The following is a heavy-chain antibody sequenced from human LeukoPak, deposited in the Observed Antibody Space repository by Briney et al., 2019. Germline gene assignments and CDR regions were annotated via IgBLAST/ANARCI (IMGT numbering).Heavy chain of an antibody. CDR1: GFTFSSYG. J-gene: IGHJ4*02. D-gene: IGHD2-2*02. CDR2: IRYDGSNK. Sequence: TGGSLRPSCAASGFTFSSYGMHWVRQAPGKGLEWVAFIRYDGSNKYYADSVKGRFTISRDNSKNTLYLQMNSLRAEDTAVYYCAKSPGYCSSTSCYRKDYFDYWGQGTLVTVSS. V-gene: IGHV3-30*02. CDR3: AKSPGYCSSTSCYRKDYFDY.